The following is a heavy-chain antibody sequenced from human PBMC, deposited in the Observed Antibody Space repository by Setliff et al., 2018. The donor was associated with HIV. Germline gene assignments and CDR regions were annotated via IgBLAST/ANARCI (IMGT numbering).Heavy chain of an antibody. CDR3: ARSGGIGNYNWDV. J-gene: IGHJ6*03. Sequence: ETLSLTCAVYGGSFSGYYWSWIRQPPGKGLEWVSSISYGSLYIYQSDSVRGRFTISRDDAKKSLYLQMNSLGAEDTAVYYCARSGGIGNYNWDVWGKGTTVTVSS. D-gene: IGHD3-16*01. CDR1: GGSFSGYY. CDR2: ISYGSLYI. V-gene: IGHV3-21*01.